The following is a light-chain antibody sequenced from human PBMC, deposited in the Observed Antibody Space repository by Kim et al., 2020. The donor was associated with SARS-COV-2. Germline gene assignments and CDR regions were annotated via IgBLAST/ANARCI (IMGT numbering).Light chain of an antibody. CDR3: QSYDDTSAV. CDR1: SGSFASSY. Sequence: GETVTFSCTRSSGSFASSYVQWFQQRPGSVPTTLIFEDYQRPSGVPDRFSGSVDSSSNSASLTISGLKTEDESDYYCQSYDDTSAVFGGGTQLTVL. CDR2: EDY. J-gene: IGLJ3*02. V-gene: IGLV6-57*03.